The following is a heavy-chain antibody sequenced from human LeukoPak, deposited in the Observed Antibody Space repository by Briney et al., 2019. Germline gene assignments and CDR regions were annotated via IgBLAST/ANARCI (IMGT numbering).Heavy chain of an antibody. Sequence: QPGGSLRLSCAVSGFSISKYWVAWVRQAPGKGPVWVSHLNGDGRTTYADSVKGRFTISRDNAKNTLYLQMDSLRAEDTAVYYCVRENNGIDYWGQGTLVTVSS. V-gene: IGHV3-74*03. CDR3: VRENNGIDY. CDR1: GFSISKYW. J-gene: IGHJ4*02. D-gene: IGHD1-14*01. CDR2: LNGDGRT.